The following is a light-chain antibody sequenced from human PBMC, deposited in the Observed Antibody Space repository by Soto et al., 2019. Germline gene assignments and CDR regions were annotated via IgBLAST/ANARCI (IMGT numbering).Light chain of an antibody. V-gene: IGLV3-21*02. CDR2: DDR. CDR3: QVWDISSDPNYV. Sequence: SYELTQPPSVSVAPGQTASITCGGNNIGSKSVHWYQQKPGQAPVLVVFDDRDRPSGVPDRFSGSNSGYTATPTISRVEAGDEADYYCQVWDISSDPNYVFGTGTKLTVL. CDR1: NIGSKS. J-gene: IGLJ1*01.